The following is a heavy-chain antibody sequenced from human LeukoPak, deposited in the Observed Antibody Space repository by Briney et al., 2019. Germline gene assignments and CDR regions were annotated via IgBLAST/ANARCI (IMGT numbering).Heavy chain of an antibody. J-gene: IGHJ6*02. CDR2: INPNSGGT. Sequence: ASVTVSCTASVYTFTGYYMHWVRQAPGQGLEWMGWINPNSGGTNYAQKFQGRVTMTMDTSISTAYMELSRLRAADTAVYYCARDLGDTNYGMDVWGQGTTVTVSS. V-gene: IGHV1-2*02. D-gene: IGHD5-18*01. CDR3: ARDLGDTNYGMDV. CDR1: VYTFTGYY.